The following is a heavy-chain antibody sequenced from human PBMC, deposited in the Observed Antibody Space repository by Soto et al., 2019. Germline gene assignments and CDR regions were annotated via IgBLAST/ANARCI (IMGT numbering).Heavy chain of an antibody. CDR1: GYTFTGYY. J-gene: IGHJ4*02. CDR3: ARDLMITFGGVIPLYYFDY. Sequence: ASVKVSCKASGYTFTGYYMHWLRQAPGQGLEWMGWINPNSGGTNYAQKFQGRVTMTRDTSISTAYMELSRLRSDDTAVYYCARDLMITFGGVIPLYYFDYWGQGTLVTVSS. CDR2: INPNSGGT. V-gene: IGHV1-2*02. D-gene: IGHD3-16*01.